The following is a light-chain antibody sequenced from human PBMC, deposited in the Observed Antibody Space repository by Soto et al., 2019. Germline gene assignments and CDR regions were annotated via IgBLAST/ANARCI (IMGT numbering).Light chain of an antibody. CDR3: RSYTTSNTLLYV. J-gene: IGLJ1*01. CDR1: SSDVGGYNS. Sequence: QSALTQPASVSGSPGQSITISCTGTSSDVGGYNSVSWYQQRPGKAPKLMIYEVSNRPSGVANRFPGSKSGNTAYLTISGLQAEDEADYYCRSYTTSNTLLYVFGTGTKLTVL. V-gene: IGLV2-14*01. CDR2: EVS.